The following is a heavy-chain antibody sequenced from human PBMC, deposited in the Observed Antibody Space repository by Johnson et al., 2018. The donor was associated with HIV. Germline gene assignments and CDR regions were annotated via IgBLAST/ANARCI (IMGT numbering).Heavy chain of an antibody. CDR3: ARDRAEAYYYDSSGRKSGFDI. J-gene: IGHJ3*02. Sequence: VQLVESGGGLVQPGGSLRLSCAVSGFTFSYYWMSWVRQAPGKGLEWVANIKQDGSEKYYVDSVKGRFTISRDNAKKSLYLQMNSLRAEDTAVYYCARDRAEAYYYDSSGRKSGFDIWGQGTMITVSS. V-gene: IGHV3-7*01. CDR2: IKQDGSEK. D-gene: IGHD3-22*01. CDR1: GFTFSYYW.